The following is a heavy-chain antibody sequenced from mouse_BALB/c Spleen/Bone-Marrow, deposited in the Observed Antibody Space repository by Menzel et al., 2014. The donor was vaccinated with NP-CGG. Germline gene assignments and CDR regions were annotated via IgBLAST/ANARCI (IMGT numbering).Heavy chain of an antibody. CDR1: GYTFSSYW. D-gene: IGHD1-2*01. CDR3: ARRVTTANY. V-gene: IGHV1-9*01. CDR2: ILPGSGST. J-gene: IGHJ2*01. Sequence: VKLVESGAELMKPGASEKISCKATGYTFSSYWIEWVKQRPGHGLEWIGEILPGSGSTNYNEKFEGKATFTADTSSNTAYMQLSSLTSEDSAVYYCARRVTTANYWGQGTTLTVPS.